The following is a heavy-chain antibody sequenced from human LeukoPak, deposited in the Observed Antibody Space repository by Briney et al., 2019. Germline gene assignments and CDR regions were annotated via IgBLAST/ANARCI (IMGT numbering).Heavy chain of an antibody. CDR1: GGSFSSYY. J-gene: IGHJ5*02. Sequence: SETLSLTYTVSGGSFSSYYWGWIRQTPGKGLEWIGSIYYSGSTYYNLSLKSRVTISVDTSKNQFSLKLSSVTAADTAVYYCASKQLANPFDPRGQGTLVTVSS. V-gene: IGHV4-39*01. CDR3: ASKQLANPFDP. CDR2: IYYSGST. D-gene: IGHD6-6*01.